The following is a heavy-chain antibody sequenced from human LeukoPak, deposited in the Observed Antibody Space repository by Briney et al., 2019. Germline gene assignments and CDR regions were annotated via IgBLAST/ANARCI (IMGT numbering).Heavy chain of an antibody. CDR2: IYYSGST. Sequence: PSETLSLTCTVSGGSISSYYWSWIRQPPGKGLEWIGYIYYSGSTNYNPSLKSRVTISVDTSKNQFSLKLSSVTAADTAVYYCARGMRIAVAGAFDIWGQGTMVAVSS. CDR1: GGSISSYY. V-gene: IGHV4-59*01. J-gene: IGHJ3*02. D-gene: IGHD6-19*01. CDR3: ARGMRIAVAGAFDI.